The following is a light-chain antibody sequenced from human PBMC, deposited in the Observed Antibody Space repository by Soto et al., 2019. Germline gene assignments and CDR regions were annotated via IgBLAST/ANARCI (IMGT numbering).Light chain of an antibody. V-gene: IGLV2-14*01. CDR1: STDVGGYNY. CDR2: EVS. Sequence: ALTQPASVSGSPGQSIAISCTGTSTDVGGYNYVSWYQQHPGKAPKLMIYEVSNRPSGVSNRFSGAKSGNTASLTISGLQAEDEADYYCSSYTSDSTLVFGGGTK. CDR3: SSYTSDSTLV. J-gene: IGLJ3*02.